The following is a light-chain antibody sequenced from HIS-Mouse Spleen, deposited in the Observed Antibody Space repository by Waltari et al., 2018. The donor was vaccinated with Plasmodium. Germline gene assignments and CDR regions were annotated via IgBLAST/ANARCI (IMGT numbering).Light chain of an antibody. CDR1: QRVSSN. CDR2: GAS. CDR3: QQYKNWPRGT. V-gene: IGKV3-15*01. Sequence: EIVMTQSPATLSVSPGARATLSCRASQRVSSNLAWDQQKPGQAPRLLIYGASTRATGIPARFSGSGSGTEFTLTISSMQSEDFAVYDCQQYKNWPRGTFGQGTKVEIK. J-gene: IGKJ1*01.